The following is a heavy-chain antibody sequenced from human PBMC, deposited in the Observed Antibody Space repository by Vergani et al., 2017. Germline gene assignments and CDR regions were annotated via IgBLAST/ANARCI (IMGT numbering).Heavy chain of an antibody. CDR1: GGSFSGYY. J-gene: IGHJ4*02. D-gene: IGHD6-13*01. Sequence: QVQLQQWGAGLLKPSETLSLTCAVYGGSFSGYYWSWIRQPPGKGLEWIGYIYYSGSTNYNPSLKSRVTISVDTSKNQFSLKLSSVTAADTAVYYCARSSSWYGQFDYWGQGTLVTVSS. V-gene: IGHV4-34*11. CDR2: IYYSGST. CDR3: ARSSSWYGQFDY.